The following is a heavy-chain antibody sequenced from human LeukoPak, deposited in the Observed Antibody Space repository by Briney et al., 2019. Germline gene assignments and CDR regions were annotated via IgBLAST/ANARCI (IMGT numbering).Heavy chain of an antibody. CDR3: VSSGWYEDYFDY. J-gene: IGHJ4*02. Sequence: KTSETLSLTCTVSGYSISSGYYWGWIRQPPGKGLEWIGSIYHSGSTYYNPSLKGRVTISVDTSKNQFSLKLSSVTAADTAVYYCVSSGWYEDYFDYWGQGTLVTVSS. CDR1: GYSISSGYY. D-gene: IGHD6-19*01. CDR2: IYHSGST. V-gene: IGHV4-38-2*02.